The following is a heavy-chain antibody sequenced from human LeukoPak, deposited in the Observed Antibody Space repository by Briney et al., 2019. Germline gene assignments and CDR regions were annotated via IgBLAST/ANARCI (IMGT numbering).Heavy chain of an antibody. J-gene: IGHJ4*02. CDR2: INPNSGGT. D-gene: IGHD1-26*01. CDR1: GYIFTGYY. V-gene: IGHV1-2*02. Sequence: EASVKVSCKTSGYIFTGYYMHWVRQAPGQGLEWMGWINPNSGGTNYAQKFQGRVTMTRDTSISTAYMELSRLRSDDTAVYYCARVSSARVGAQTGWGQGTLVTVSS. CDR3: ARVSSARVGAQTG.